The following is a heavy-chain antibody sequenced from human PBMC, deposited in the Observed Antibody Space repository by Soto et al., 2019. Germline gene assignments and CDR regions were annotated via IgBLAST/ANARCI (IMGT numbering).Heavy chain of an antibody. CDR3: AKIYNGSDRAFDI. CDR2: IYDSGST. V-gene: IGHV4-59*01. Sequence: PSETLSLTCTVSSGSMKNNYWNWIRQPPGRGLEWIGYIYDSGSTKYNPSLQSRVTISADMSKNQFSLKLRSVTAADTAVYYCAKIYNGSDRAFDIWGQGTMVT. CDR1: SGSMKNNY. J-gene: IGHJ3*02. D-gene: IGHD1-26*01.